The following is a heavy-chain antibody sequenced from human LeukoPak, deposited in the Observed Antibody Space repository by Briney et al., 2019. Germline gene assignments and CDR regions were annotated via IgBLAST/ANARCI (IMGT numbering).Heavy chain of an antibody. V-gene: IGHV3-7*04. CDR1: GFTFSSYW. D-gene: IGHD6-19*01. CDR2: IRQDGSEK. CDR3: VRDHQWREGTF. J-gene: IGHJ4*02. Sequence: GGSLRLSCAAAGFTFSSYWMNWVRQAPGKGLEWVANIRQDGSEKSYVDSVKGRFTISRDNAKSSVYLQMNSLRAEDTAVYYCVRDHQWREGTFWGQGTLVTVPS.